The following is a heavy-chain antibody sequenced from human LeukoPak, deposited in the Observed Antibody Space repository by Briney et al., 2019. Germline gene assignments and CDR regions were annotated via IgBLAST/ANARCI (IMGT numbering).Heavy chain of an antibody. CDR1: GFTFSSCG. CDR3: AKLAHYGSGSFDY. V-gene: IGHV3-30*18. CDR2: ISYDGSNK. J-gene: IGHJ4*02. D-gene: IGHD3-10*01. Sequence: GGSLRLSCAASGFTFSSCGMHWVRQAPGKGLEWVAVISYDGSNKYYADSVKSRFTISRDNSKNTLYLQMNSLRAEDTAVYYCAKLAHYGSGSFDYWGQGTLVTVSS.